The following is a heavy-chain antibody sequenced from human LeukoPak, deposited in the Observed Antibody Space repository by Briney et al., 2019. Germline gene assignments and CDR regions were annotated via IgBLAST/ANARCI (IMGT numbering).Heavy chain of an antibody. Sequence: GGSLRLSCAASGFTFSSYWMSWVRQAPGKGLEWVANIKQDGSEKYYVDSVKGRFTISRDNAKNSLYLEMNSLRAEDTAVYYCAKGFGDIYYMDVWGKGTTVTVSS. CDR1: GFTFSSYW. V-gene: IGHV3-7*01. D-gene: IGHD3-10*01. J-gene: IGHJ6*03. CDR2: IKQDGSEK. CDR3: AKGFGDIYYMDV.